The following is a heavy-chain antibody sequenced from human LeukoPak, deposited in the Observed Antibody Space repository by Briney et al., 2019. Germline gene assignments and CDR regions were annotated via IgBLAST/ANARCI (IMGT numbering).Heavy chain of an antibody. CDR3: AGGDPSNYYMDV. CDR1: GGTFSGHA. J-gene: IGHJ6*03. CDR2: TIPTFGAT. V-gene: IGHV1-69*05. D-gene: IGHD4-17*01. Sequence: ASVKVSCKASGGTFSGHAISWVRQAPGQGLEWMGGTIPTFGATNYTQRFQGRITITTDESTTTAYMELTSLRSEDTAVYFCAGGDPSNYYMDVWGKGTSVIVFS.